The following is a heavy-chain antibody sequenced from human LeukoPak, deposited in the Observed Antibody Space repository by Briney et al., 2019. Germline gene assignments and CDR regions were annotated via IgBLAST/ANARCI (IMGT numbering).Heavy chain of an antibody. CDR3: AKDIGERGYSVH. J-gene: IGHJ4*02. D-gene: IGHD5/OR15-5a*01. CDR2: ISGDGSST. CDR1: GFTFDDYA. Sequence: GGSLRLSCAASGFTFDDYAMHWVRQPPGTGLEWVSLISGDGSSTYYADSVRGRFTISRHNSKNSLYLQMNSLRTEDTAFYYCAKDIGERGYSVHWGQGTLVTVSS. V-gene: IGHV3-43*02.